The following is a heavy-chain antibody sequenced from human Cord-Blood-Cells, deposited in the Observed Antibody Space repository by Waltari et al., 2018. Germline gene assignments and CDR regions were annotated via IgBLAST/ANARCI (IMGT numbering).Heavy chain of an antibody. CDR2: IYYSGST. V-gene: IGHV4-59*01. J-gene: IGHJ4*02. Sequence: QVQLQESGPGLVKTSETLSLTCTVSGGSISSYYWSWIRQPPGKGLEWIGYIYYSGSTNYNPSLKSRDTISVYTSKNQFSPKLSSVTAADTAVYYCARGRYYYDSSGLFDYWGQGTLVTVSS. D-gene: IGHD3-22*01. CDR3: ARGRYYYDSSGLFDY. CDR1: GGSISSYY.